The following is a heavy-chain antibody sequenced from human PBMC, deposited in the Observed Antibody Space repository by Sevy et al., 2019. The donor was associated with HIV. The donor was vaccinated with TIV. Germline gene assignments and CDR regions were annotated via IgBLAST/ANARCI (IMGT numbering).Heavy chain of an antibody. CDR1: GFSFSGYV. J-gene: IGHJ3*01. V-gene: IGHV3-23*01. CDR2: ISGRDSST. Sequence: GESLKISCAASGFSFSGYVMNWVRQAPGKGLEWVSSISGRDSSTYYADSVRGRFIISRDNSEKTLYLQMNGLRAEDTAVYYCAKVTLWELLAAHDAFDVWGQGTMVTVSS. CDR3: AKVTLWELLAAHDAFDV. D-gene: IGHD1-26*01.